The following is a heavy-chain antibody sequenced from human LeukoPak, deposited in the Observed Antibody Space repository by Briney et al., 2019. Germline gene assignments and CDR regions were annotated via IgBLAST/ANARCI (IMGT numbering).Heavy chain of an antibody. J-gene: IGHJ3*02. CDR1: GFTFSSYG. CDR3: ARDSPDPYSSGWMALGAFDI. CDR2: ISYDGSNK. V-gene: IGHV3-30*03. Sequence: PGGSLRLSCAASGFTFSSYGMHWVRQAPGKGLEWVAFISYDGSNKYYADSVKGRFTISRDNSKNTLYLQMNNLRADDTAVYYCARDSPDPYSSGWMALGAFDIWGQGTMVTVSS. D-gene: IGHD6-19*01.